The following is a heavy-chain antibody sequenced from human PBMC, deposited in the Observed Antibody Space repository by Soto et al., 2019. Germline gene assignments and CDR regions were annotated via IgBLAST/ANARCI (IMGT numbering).Heavy chain of an antibody. CDR3: ARGDYGTGGYPFPYFDY. V-gene: IGHV1-2*02. CDR1: GSSFTGYY. CDR2: INPDSGAT. Sequence: HEHLVQSGAEVKRPGASLKVSCKASGSSFTGYYIHWVRQAPGQGLEWIGWINPDSGATNYAQNFQGSVPLTSDTSISTASMDLTSLTSDDTAVYYCARGDYGTGGYPFPYFDYWGQGTLVIVSS. D-gene: IGHD2-8*02. J-gene: IGHJ4*02.